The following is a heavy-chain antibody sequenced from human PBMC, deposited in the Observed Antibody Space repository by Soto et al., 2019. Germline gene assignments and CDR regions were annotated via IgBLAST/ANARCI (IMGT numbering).Heavy chain of an antibody. Sequence: GESLKISCKGSRYRFTSYWIGWVRQMPGKGLEWMGIIYPGDSDTRYSPSFQGQVTISADKSISTAYLQWSSLKASDTAMYYCARSYYYDSSGYYYARFDAFDIWGQGTMVTVSS. D-gene: IGHD3-22*01. V-gene: IGHV5-51*01. CDR2: IYPGDSDT. CDR3: ARSYYYDSSGYYYARFDAFDI. J-gene: IGHJ3*02. CDR1: RYRFTSYW.